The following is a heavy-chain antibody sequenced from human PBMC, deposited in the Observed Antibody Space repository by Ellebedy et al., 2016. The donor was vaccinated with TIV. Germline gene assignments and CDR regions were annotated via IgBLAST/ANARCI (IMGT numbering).Heavy chain of an antibody. J-gene: IGHJ5*02. V-gene: IGHV1-3*01. Sequence: AASVKVSCKASGYAFINYAIHWVRQAPGQRLEWMGWISGGNDNRKYLEKLQGRVTMTKDTSASTAYMELSSLRSEDTAVYYCTRQMTAIGGGFDPWGQGTLVTVSS. CDR1: GYAFINYA. CDR2: ISGGNDNR. D-gene: IGHD5-18*01. CDR3: TRQMTAIGGGFDP.